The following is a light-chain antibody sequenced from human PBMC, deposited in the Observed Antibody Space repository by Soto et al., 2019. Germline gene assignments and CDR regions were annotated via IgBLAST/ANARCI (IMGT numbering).Light chain of an antibody. CDR2: EGS. CDR3: SSYAGSTTV. J-gene: IGLJ1*01. V-gene: IGLV2-8*01. CDR1: SRDGGGYNY. Sequence: QSALTQPHSASGAPGQSVTISCTGTSRDGGGYNYVSWYQQHTGKAPKLMIYEGSKRPSGVPDRFSGSKSGNTASLTVSGLQAVYEADYYCSSYAGSTTVFGTGTKGTVL.